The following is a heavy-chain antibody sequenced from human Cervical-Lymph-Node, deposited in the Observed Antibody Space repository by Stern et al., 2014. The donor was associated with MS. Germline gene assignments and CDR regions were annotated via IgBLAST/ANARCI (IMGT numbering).Heavy chain of an antibody. CDR3: ARAARVAAASTFNF. J-gene: IGHJ4*02. V-gene: IGHV1-69*01. Sequence: EQLVESGAEMKKPGSSVRLSCKTSGGTFSTYAVSWVRQAPGQGLEWVGGIIPIMGTANYTQKFQGRVTIFADESTRTVYMDLKNLRSEDTAVFYCARAARVAAASTFNFWGEGTLVTGSS. CDR1: GGTFSTYA. CDR2: IIPIMGTA. D-gene: IGHD6-13*01.